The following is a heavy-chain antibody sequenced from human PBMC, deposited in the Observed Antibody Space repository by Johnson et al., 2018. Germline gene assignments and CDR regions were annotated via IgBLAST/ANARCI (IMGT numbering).Heavy chain of an antibody. CDR3: ASPLPNLEDYFWRGCLSGMDV. D-gene: IGHD2/OR15-2a*01. CDR1: GFTFSGYS. V-gene: IGHV3-21*01. CDR2: ISSNSDYI. J-gene: IGHJ6*02. Sequence: VQLVESGGGLVKPGGSLRLSCAASGFTFSGYSINWVRQAPGKGLEWVSSISSNSDYIYYAESVKDRFIISRDNAKNTLYLQMNSLSDDDTAVYYWASPLPNLEDYFWRGCLSGMDVWGQGTTVTVS.